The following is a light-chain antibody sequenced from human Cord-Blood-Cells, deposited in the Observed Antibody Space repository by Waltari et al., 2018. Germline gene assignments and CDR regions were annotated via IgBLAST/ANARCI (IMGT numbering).Light chain of an antibody. CDR3: QSYDSSNHVV. Sequence: NFMLTQPHSVSESPGKTVTISCTRSSGSIASNYVQWYQQRPGSSPTPVIYEDNQRPSACPDRFSGSIDSSSNSASLTISGLKTEDEADYYCQSYDSSNHVVFGGGTKLTVL. V-gene: IGLV6-57*01. CDR2: EDN. J-gene: IGLJ2*01. CDR1: SGSIASNY.